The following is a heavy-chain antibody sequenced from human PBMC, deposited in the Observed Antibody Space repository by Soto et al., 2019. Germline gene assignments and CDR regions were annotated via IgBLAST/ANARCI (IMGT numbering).Heavy chain of an antibody. V-gene: IGHV4-4*07. CDR1: GGSISNYF. CDR3: ARGQTYYDILTGYTTYYFDY. CDR2: IDNSGST. Sequence: SETLSLTCTVSGGSISNYFCNWIRQPAGKGLEWIGRIDNSGSTNYNPSLKSRITISVDRSKNQFSLKLSSVTAADTAVYYCARGQTYYDILTGYTTYYFDYWGQGTLVTVSS. J-gene: IGHJ4*02. D-gene: IGHD3-9*01.